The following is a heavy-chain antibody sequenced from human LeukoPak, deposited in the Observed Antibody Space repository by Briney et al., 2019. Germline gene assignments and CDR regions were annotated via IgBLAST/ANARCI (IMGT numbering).Heavy chain of an antibody. J-gene: IGHJ4*02. Sequence: PGETLSLTCTVSGGSISSSSYFWGWVRQPPGKGLEWIGSLSYRGSTYYNPSLKSRVTISVDTSKNQFSLMLSSVTAADTAVYYCARQARPSVTKDFDYWGQGTLVTVSS. CDR2: LSYRGST. V-gene: IGHV4-39*01. CDR1: GGSISSSSYF. D-gene: IGHD4-17*01. CDR3: ARQARPSVTKDFDY.